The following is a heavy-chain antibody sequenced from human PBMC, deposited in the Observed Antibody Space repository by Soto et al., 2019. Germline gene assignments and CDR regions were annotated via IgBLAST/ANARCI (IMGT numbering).Heavy chain of an antibody. J-gene: IGHJ5*02. Sequence: GASVKVSCKASGFALTSNYMHWVRHAPGQGLEWMGIINPSGGSTSYAQKFQGRVTMTRDTSTSTVYMELSSLRSEDTAVYCCARDEGTITGTPSAWGQGTLVTVSS. CDR2: INPSGGST. CDR1: GFALTSNY. CDR3: ARDEGTITGTPSA. D-gene: IGHD1-20*01. V-gene: IGHV1-46*01.